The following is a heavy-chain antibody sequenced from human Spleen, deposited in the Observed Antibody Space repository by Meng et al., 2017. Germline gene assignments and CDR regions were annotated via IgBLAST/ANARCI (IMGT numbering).Heavy chain of an antibody. Sequence: SETLSLTCTASGGSISGSTYYWGWIRQPPGKGLEWLGTIYYTGSSNSNPSLKSRVSISVDTSKNQFSLKLRSVTAADTAVYYCAREDSSASRDYWGQGTLVTVSS. V-gene: IGHV4-39*07. D-gene: IGHD3-22*01. CDR3: AREDSSASRDY. CDR2: IYYTGSS. J-gene: IGHJ4*02. CDR1: GGSISGSTYY.